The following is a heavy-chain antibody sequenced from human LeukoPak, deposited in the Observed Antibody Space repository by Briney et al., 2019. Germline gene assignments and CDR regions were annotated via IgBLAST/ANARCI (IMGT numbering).Heavy chain of an antibody. CDR1: GYTLTKLS. V-gene: IGHV1-24*01. CDR3: SPGLGGYPLPYDY. J-gene: IGHJ4*02. Sequence: ASVKVSCKVSGYTLTKLSMHWVQQAPGKGLEWMGGFDPEDGETIYAQKFQGRVTMTEDTSTDTAYLELSSLRYEDTAVYYCSPGLGGYPLPYDYWGQGTLVSVSS. D-gene: IGHD3-22*01. CDR2: FDPEDGET.